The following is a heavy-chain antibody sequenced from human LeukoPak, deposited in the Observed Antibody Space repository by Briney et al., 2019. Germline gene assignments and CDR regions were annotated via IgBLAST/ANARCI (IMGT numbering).Heavy chain of an antibody. CDR2: TRYDGSNK. J-gene: IGHJ4*02. Sequence: PGGSLRLSCAASGFTFSSYGMHWVRQAPGKGLEWVAFTRYDGSNKYYADSVKGRFTISRDNSKNTLYLQMNSLRAEDTAVYYCARRTTTGVLLWFGDYFDYWGQGTLVTVSS. D-gene: IGHD3-10*01. CDR3: ARRTTTGVLLWFGDYFDY. V-gene: IGHV3-30*02. CDR1: GFTFSSYG.